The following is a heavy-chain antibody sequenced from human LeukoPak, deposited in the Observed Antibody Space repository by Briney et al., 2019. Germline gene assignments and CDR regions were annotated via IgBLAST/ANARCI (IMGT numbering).Heavy chain of an antibody. D-gene: IGHD2-15*01. CDR3: ARGPRYCSGGSCYNWRWFDP. CDR1: GYNFTDSS. V-gene: IGHV1-2*02. CDR2: INPNSGGT. J-gene: IGHJ5*02. Sequence: ASVKVSCKASGYNFTDSSMHWVRQAPGQGLEWMGWINPNSGGTNYAQKFQGRVTMTRDTSISTAYMELSRLRSDDTAVYYCARGPRYCSGGSCYNWRWFDPWGQGTLVTVSS.